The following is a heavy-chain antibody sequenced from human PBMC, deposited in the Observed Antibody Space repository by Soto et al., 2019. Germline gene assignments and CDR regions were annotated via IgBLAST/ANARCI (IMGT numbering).Heavy chain of an antibody. Sequence: PSETLSLTSNVSGGSLKTCNWSWIRKLPGKGLEWILYISHSGSKNYNPSLKSRATISVETSKNQFSLRLSSVMPADTAVYYCAGVIRAGGVPFDXWGQVTLVPVSX. J-gene: IGHJ4*02. CDR2: ISHSGSK. CDR1: GGSLKTCN. CDR3: AGVIRAGGVPFDX. V-gene: IGHV4-59*01. D-gene: IGHD3-16*01.